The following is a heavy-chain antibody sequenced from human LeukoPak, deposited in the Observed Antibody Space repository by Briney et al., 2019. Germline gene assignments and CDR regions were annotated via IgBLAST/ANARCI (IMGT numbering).Heavy chain of an antibody. V-gene: IGHV3-23*01. Sequence: GGSLRLSCAASGFPFSSFGMSWVRQAPGKGLEWVSGIIGGAGSTYYADSVKGRFTISGDNSKNTLFLQMNSLRAEDTAVYYCAHGAMYQLDYWGQGTLVTVSS. CDR2: IIGGAGST. D-gene: IGHD2-2*01. CDR3: AHGAMYQLDY. J-gene: IGHJ4*02. CDR1: GFPFSSFG.